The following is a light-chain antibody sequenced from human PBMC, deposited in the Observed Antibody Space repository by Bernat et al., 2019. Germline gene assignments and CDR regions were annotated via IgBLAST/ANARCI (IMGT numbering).Light chain of an antibody. V-gene: IGLV3-21*04. J-gene: IGLJ1*01. Sequence: YVLTQPPAVSGAPGETASVSCEGANIGYKSVHLYQQKPGQAPVLLIYSDSARPAGIPERFSGSNSGNRATLTINRVESGDEADYYCQLWDGATAHFVFGTGTHVTVL. CDR2: SDS. CDR1: NIGYKS. CDR3: QLWDGATAHFV.